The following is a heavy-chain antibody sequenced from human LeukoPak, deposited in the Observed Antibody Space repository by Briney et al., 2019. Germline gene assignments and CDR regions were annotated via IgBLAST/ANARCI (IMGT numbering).Heavy chain of an antibody. CDR3: AREGDSGYALNFDY. V-gene: IGHV1-69*13. CDR1: GGTFSSYA. Sequence: ASVKVSCKASGGTFSSYAISWVRQAPGQGLEWMGGIIPIFGTANYAQKFQGRVTITADESTSTAYMELSSLRSEDTAVYYCAREGDSGYALNFDYWGQGTLVTVSS. D-gene: IGHD5-12*01. CDR2: IIPIFGTA. J-gene: IGHJ4*02.